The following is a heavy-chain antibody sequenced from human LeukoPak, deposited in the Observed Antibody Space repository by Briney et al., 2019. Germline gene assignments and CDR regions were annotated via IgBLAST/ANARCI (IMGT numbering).Heavy chain of an antibody. J-gene: IGHJ4*02. CDR1: GFTFDDYA. CDR3: AKDIESSSTYYFDS. D-gene: IGHD6-13*01. CDR2: ISWNSGSI. V-gene: IGHV3-9*01. Sequence: GGSLRLSCAASGFTFDDYAMHWVRQAPGKGLEWVSGISWNSGSIGYADSVKGRFTISRDNAKNSLYLQMNSLRAEDTALYYCAKDIESSSTYYFDSGGKEPLVTVPS.